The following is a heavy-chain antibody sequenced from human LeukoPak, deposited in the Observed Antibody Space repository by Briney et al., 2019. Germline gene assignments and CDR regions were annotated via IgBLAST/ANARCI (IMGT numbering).Heavy chain of an antibody. J-gene: IGHJ5*02. CDR2: ISGSGDAT. D-gene: IGHD3-9*01. CDR3: AKTGAYYDISPSPRFDP. V-gene: IGHV3-23*01. CDR1: GFTFSSYA. Sequence: GGSLRLSCAASGFTFSSYAMGWVRQAPGKGLEWVSTISGSGDATYYADSVKGRFTIPRDNSKNTLYLQMNSLRAEDTAVYYCAKTGAYYDISPSPRFDPWGQGTLVTVSS.